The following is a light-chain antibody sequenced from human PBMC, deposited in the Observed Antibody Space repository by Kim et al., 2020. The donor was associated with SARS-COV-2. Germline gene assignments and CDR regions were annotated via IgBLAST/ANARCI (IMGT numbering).Light chain of an antibody. CDR2: GAS. Sequence: EIVMTQSPATLSVSPGERATLSCRASQSVSSNLAWYQQKPGQAPRLLIYGASTRATGIPARFSGSGSGTAFTLTISSLQSEDFAVYYCQQYNNKNPPHTFGGGTKVDIK. CDR1: QSVSSN. V-gene: IGKV3-15*01. J-gene: IGKJ4*02. CDR3: QQYNNKNPPHT.